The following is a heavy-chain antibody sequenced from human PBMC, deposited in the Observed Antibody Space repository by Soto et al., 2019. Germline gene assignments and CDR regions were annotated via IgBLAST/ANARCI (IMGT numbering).Heavy chain of an antibody. J-gene: IGHJ4*02. CDR2: ISGSGGST. Sequence: GPLRVSCPASVFTFISYAMSGVRQAPGKGLEWVSAISGSGGSTYYADSVKGRFTISRDNSKNTLYLQMNSLRAEDTAVYYCAKRGYSSSSSGYWGQGTLVTVSS. CDR3: AKRGYSSSSSGY. V-gene: IGHV3-23*01. D-gene: IGHD6-6*01. CDR1: VFTFISYA.